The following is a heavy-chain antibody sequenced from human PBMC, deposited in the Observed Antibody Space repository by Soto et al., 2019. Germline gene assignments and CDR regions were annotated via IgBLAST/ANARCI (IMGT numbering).Heavy chain of an antibody. CDR1: GDSISNLDYF. D-gene: IGHD7-27*01. CDR2: IYKSATT. Sequence: SETLSLTCSVSGDSISNLDYFWAWIRQPPGQALEYIGYIYKSATTYYNPSFESRVAISVDTSKSQFSLNVTSVTAANTAVYFCARGRYCLTGRCFPNWFDSWGQGALVTVSS. V-gene: IGHV4-30-4*01. CDR3: ARGRYCLTGRCFPNWFDS. J-gene: IGHJ5*01.